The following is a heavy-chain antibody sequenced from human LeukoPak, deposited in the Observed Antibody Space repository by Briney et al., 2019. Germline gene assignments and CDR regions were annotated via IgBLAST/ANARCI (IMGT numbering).Heavy chain of an antibody. D-gene: IGHD1-1*01. Sequence: GGSLRLSCAASGFTFSDYYMSRIRQAPGKGLEWVSYISSSSSYTKYADSVKGRFTISRDNAKNSLYLQVNSLRAEDTAVYYCARGTGTTAYFDYWGQGTLVTVSS. CDR3: ARGTGTTAYFDY. CDR2: ISSSSSYT. CDR1: GFTFSDYY. V-gene: IGHV3-11*06. J-gene: IGHJ4*02.